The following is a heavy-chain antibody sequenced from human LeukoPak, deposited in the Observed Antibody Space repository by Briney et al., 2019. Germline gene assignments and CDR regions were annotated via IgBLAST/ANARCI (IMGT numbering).Heavy chain of an antibody. CDR1: GGSFSGYY. D-gene: IGHD6-13*01. V-gene: IGHV4-34*01. CDR2: INHSGRT. J-gene: IGHJ4*02. CDR3: ARMAAAGTDY. Sequence: SETLSLTCAVYGGSFSGYYWSWIRQPPGKGLEWIGEINHSGRTNYNPSLKSRVTISVDTSKNQFSLKLSSVTAADTAVYYCARMAAAGTDYWGQGTLVTVSS.